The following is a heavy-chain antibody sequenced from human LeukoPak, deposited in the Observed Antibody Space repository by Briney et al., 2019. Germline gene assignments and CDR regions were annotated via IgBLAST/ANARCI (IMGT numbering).Heavy chain of an antibody. J-gene: IGHJ3*02. CDR3: ARDLEGRAPYDAFDI. CDR2: ISGSGGTA. D-gene: IGHD3-10*01. V-gene: IGHV3-23*01. Sequence: GGSLRLSCAASGFTFSIYAMSWVRQAPGKGLEWVSAISGSGGTAYYADSVKGRFTISRDNSKNTLYLQMNSLRAEDTAVYYCARDLEGRAPYDAFDIWGQGTMVTVSS. CDR1: GFTFSIYA.